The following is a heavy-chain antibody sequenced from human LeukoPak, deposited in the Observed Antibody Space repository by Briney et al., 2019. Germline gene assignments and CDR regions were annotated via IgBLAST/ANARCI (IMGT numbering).Heavy chain of an antibody. Sequence: GGSLRLSCAASGFTFSSYGMHWVRQAPGKGLEWVAVISYDGSNKYYADSVKGRFTISRDNSKNTLYLQMNSLRAEDTAVYYCAKPPTRRYYDSSGYPARSAFDIWGQGTMVTVSS. D-gene: IGHD3-22*01. CDR3: AKPPTRRYYDSSGYPARSAFDI. CDR1: GFTFSSYG. CDR2: ISYDGSNK. J-gene: IGHJ3*02. V-gene: IGHV3-30*18.